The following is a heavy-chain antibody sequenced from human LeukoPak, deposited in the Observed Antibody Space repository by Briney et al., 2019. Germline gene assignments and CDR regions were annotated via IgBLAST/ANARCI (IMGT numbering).Heavy chain of an antibody. V-gene: IGHV4-31*03. CDR2: IYYSGST. CDR3: AGDRNNLSDYYYYGMDV. J-gene: IGHJ6*02. D-gene: IGHD1/OR15-1a*01. CDR1: GGSISSGGYY. Sequence: PSQTLSLTCTVSGGSISSGGYYWSWIRQHPGKGLEWIGYIYYSGSTYYNPSLKSRVTISVDTSKNQFSLKLSSVTAADTAVYYCAGDRNNLSDYYYYGMDVWGQGTTVTVSS.